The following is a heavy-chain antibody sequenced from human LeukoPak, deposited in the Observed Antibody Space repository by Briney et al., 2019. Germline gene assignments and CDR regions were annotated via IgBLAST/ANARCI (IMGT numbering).Heavy chain of an antibody. CDR1: GFTFSSYE. Sequence: GGSLRFSCAASGFTFSSYEMNWVRQAPGKGLEWVSYISSSGSTIYYADSVKGRFTISRDNAKNSLYLQMNSLRAEDTAVYYCAREGEVVPAAGSWFDPWGQGTLVTVSS. J-gene: IGHJ5*02. CDR2: ISSSGSTI. D-gene: IGHD2-2*01. V-gene: IGHV3-48*03. CDR3: AREGEVVPAAGSWFDP.